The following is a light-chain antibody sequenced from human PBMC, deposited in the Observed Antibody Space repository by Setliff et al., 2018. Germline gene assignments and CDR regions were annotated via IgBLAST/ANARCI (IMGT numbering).Light chain of an antibody. CDR2: GVS. V-gene: IGLV2-11*01. CDR1: SSDVGGYNY. J-gene: IGLJ1*01. Sequence: LTQPRSVSGSPGQSVTISCTGTSSDVGGYNYVSWYQQHPGKAPKLMIYGVSKRPSGVPDRFSGSKSGNTASLTISGLQAEDEADYYCCSYAGSYTSLYVFGT. CDR3: CSYAGSYTSLYV.